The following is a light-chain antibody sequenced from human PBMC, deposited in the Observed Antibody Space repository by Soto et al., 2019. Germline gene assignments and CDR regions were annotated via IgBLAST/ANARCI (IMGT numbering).Light chain of an antibody. Sequence: EIVLTQSPATGSLSPGERATLSCTASQDIGSLLAWYQQKPGQAPSLLIEDVSTRAPGTPARVSGSGSGTDFTLTISSLEAEDFAVYYCHQRSKWPLTFGGGTK. CDR3: HQRSKWPLT. CDR2: DVS. J-gene: IGKJ4*01. CDR1: QDIGSL. V-gene: IGKV3-11*01.